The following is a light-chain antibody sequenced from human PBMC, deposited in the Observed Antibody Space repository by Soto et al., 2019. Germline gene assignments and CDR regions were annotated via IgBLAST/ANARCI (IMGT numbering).Light chain of an antibody. CDR2: DAI. CDR1: RSDIGGYNF. Sequence: QSVLTQPRSVSGSPGQSVTISCTGTRSDIGGYNFVSWYQQHPGQAPKLIIYDAIKRPSGVPDRFSGSKSGNTASLTIYGLQAEDEADYYCSSYAGGYTHVFGTGTKVTVL. V-gene: IGLV2-11*01. CDR3: SSYAGGYTHV. J-gene: IGLJ1*01.